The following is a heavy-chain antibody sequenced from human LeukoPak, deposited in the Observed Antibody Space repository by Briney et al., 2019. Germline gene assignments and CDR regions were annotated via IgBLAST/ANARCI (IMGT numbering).Heavy chain of an antibody. Sequence: PGGSLGLSCAPSGFTFSNHWMSWVRQAPGKGLEWVANIKRDGSETHYVDSVKGRFTISRDNAKNSLYLQMNSLRAEDTALYYCARDAGTFDWSGGYFDCWGQGTLVTVSS. CDR2: IKRDGSET. D-gene: IGHD3-9*01. J-gene: IGHJ4*02. CDR3: ARDAGTFDWSGGYFDC. V-gene: IGHV3-7*04. CDR1: GFTFSNHW.